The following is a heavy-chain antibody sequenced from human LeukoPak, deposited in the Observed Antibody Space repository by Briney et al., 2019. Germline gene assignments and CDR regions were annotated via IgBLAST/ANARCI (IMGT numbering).Heavy chain of an antibody. Sequence: PSETLSLTCTVSGDSISSSSYYWGWVRQPPGKGLEWIGSIYFSARPYYNPSLKSRVTISVATSKTPFSLKLSSVTAADPAVYYCARDYYDSSGYFGPTFDYWGQGTLVTVSS. J-gene: IGHJ4*02. V-gene: IGHV4-39*07. D-gene: IGHD3-22*01. CDR3: ARDYYDSSGYFGPTFDY. CDR1: GDSISSSSYY. CDR2: IYFSARP.